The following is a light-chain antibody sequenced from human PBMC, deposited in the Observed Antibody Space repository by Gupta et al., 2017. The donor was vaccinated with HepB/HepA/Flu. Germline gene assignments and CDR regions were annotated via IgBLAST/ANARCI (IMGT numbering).Light chain of an antibody. J-gene: IGKJ1*01. V-gene: IGKV3-11*01. CDR1: QTVGIY. Sequence: EIVLTQSPATLSLSPGERAALSCTASQTVGIYFAWYQQKPGQAPRLLIYDASKTATGIPARFRGSGTGTDITLTISVLDPEDFGVYCCQQRFKRPQTFGQGTKV. CDR3: QQRFKRPQT. CDR2: DAS.